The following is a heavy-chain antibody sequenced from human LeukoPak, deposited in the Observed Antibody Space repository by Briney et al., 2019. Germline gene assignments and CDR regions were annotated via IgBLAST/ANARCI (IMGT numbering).Heavy chain of an antibody. Sequence: PSETLSLTCTVSGGSISSSSYYWGWIRQPPGKGLEWIGSIYYSGSTYYNPSLKSRVTISVDTSKNQFSLKLSSVTAADTAVYYCARDRYYDSSLDYWGQGTLVTVSS. V-gene: IGHV4-39*07. D-gene: IGHD3-22*01. CDR1: GGSISSSSYY. J-gene: IGHJ4*02. CDR2: IYYSGST. CDR3: ARDRYYDSSLDY.